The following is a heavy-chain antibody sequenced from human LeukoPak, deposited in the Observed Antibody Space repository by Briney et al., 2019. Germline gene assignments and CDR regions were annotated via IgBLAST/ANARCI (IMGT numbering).Heavy chain of an antibody. CDR1: GYSISSGYY. J-gene: IGHJ4*02. Sequence: SETLSLTCTVSGYSISSGYYWGWIRQPPGKGLEWIGSIYHSGSTYYNPSLKSRVTISVDTSKNQFSLKLSSVTAADTAVYYCARAGVGYYDSSGYYYFDYWGQGTLVTVSS. CDR3: ARAGVGYYDSSGYYYFDY. CDR2: IYHSGST. V-gene: IGHV4-38-2*02. D-gene: IGHD3-22*01.